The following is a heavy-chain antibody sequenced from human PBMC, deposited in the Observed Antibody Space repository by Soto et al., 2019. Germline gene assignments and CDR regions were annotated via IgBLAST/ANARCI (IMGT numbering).Heavy chain of an antibody. CDR1: GFTFSSYG. V-gene: IGHV3-30*18. J-gene: IGHJ4*02. CDR2: ISYDGSNK. Sequence: GGSLRLSCAASGFTFSSYGMHWVRQAPGKGLEWVAVISYDGSNKYYADSVKGRFTISRDNSKNTLYLQMNSLRAEDTAVYYCAKGMWFGELLQLFDYWGQGTLVTVSS. CDR3: AKGMWFGELLQLFDY. D-gene: IGHD3-10*01.